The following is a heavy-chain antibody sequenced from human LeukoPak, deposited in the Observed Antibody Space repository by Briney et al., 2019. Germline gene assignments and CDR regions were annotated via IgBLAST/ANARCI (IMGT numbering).Heavy chain of an antibody. J-gene: IGHJ6*03. CDR2: IYYSGST. CDR1: GGSISSSGYY. Sequence: SETLSLTCTVSGGSISSSGYYWGWIRPPPGKGLEWLGSIYYSGSTYYNPSLKSRVTISVDTAKNQFSLKLSSVTAADTAVYYCAREGGGDYEYYYYYMDVWGKGTTVTVSS. D-gene: IGHD4-17*01. V-gene: IGHV4-39*07. CDR3: AREGGGDYEYYYYYMDV.